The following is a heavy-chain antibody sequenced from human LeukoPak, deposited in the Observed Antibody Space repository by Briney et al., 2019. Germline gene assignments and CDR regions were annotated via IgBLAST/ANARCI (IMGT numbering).Heavy chain of an antibody. Sequence: SETLSLTCAVYGGSFSGYYWSWIRQPPGKGLEWLGEINHSGSTNYNPSLKSRVTISVDTSKNQFSLKLSSVTAADTAVYYCARQGQRGSSWRRFDYWGQGTLVTVSS. CDR1: GGSFSGYY. CDR2: INHSGST. J-gene: IGHJ4*02. V-gene: IGHV4-34*01. CDR3: ARQGQRGSSWRRFDY. D-gene: IGHD6-13*01.